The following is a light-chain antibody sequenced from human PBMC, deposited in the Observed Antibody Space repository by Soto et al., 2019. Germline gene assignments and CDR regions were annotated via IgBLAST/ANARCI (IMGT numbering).Light chain of an antibody. V-gene: IGKV3-11*01. J-gene: IGKJ3*01. CDR1: QSISSS. Sequence: ETVLTQSPATLSLSPGERATLSCRASQSISSSLAWYQQTPGQAPRLLIYDASKRATGIPARFSGSGSGTVFTLTISSLEPEDFAVYYCQQRFTWPSFGPGTKVDIK. CDR3: QQRFTWPS. CDR2: DAS.